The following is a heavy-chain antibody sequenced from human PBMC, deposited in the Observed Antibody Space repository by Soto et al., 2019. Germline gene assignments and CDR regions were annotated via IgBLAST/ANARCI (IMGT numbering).Heavy chain of an antibody. Sequence: PGGSLRLSCGASGFIFSDHAMSWVGQAPGKGLEWVSAISVNGIATYYADSVKGRFTISRDNSKNTLYLQMNRLRADDTAVYYCARDAISMVRGTNNWFDPWGQGTLVTVSS. CDR1: GFIFSDHA. CDR3: ARDAISMVRGTNNWFDP. CDR2: ISVNGIAT. J-gene: IGHJ5*02. V-gene: IGHV3-23*01. D-gene: IGHD3-10*01.